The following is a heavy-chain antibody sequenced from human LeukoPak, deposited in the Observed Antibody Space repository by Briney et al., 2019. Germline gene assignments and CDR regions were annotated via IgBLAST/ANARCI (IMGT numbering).Heavy chain of an antibody. CDR2: ISAYNGNT. CDR1: GYTFTSYG. J-gene: IGHJ4*02. CDR3: ARVREDYDSSGFYWVFDY. Sequence: GASVKVSCKASGYTFTSYGISWVRQAPGQGLEWMGWISAYNGNTNYAQKLQGRVTMTTDTSTSTAYMELRSLRSDDTAVYYCARVREDYDSSGFYWVFDYWARGTLVTVSS. V-gene: IGHV1-18*01. D-gene: IGHD3-22*01.